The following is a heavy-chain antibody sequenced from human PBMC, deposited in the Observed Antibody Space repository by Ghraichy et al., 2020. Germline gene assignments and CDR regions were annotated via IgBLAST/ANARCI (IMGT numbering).Heavy chain of an antibody. CDR2: ISGSGGST. CDR3: AKDNEYFETFLFDY. CDR1: GFTFSSYA. V-gene: IGHV3-23*01. D-gene: IGHD3-9*01. Sequence: GGSLRLSCAASGFTFSSYAMSWVRQAPGKGLEWVSAISGSGGSTYYADSVKGRFTISRDNAKNTLYLQMNSLRAEDTAVYYCAKDNEYFETFLFDYWGQGTLVTVSS. J-gene: IGHJ4*02.